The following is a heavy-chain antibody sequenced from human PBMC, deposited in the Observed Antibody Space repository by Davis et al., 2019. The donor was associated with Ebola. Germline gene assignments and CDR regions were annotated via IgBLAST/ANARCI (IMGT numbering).Heavy chain of an antibody. CDR3: ASGEFVDF. CDR1: GYSFTHYS. Sequence: ASVKVSCKASGYSFTHYSFSWVRQAPGQGLEWMGLINPSIGNTSLAQKFQGRVTLTRDTSTSTVHMELSSLKSEDTAIYYCASGEFVDFWGQGTLVTVSS. D-gene: IGHD3-10*01. V-gene: IGHV1-46*01. J-gene: IGHJ4*02. CDR2: INPSIGNT.